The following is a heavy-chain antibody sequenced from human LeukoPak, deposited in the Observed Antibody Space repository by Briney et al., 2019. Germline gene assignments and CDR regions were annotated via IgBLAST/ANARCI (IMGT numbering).Heavy chain of an antibody. D-gene: IGHD3-22*01. CDR1: GGSISSYY. V-gene: IGHV4-59*08. Sequence: SETLSLTCTVSGGSISSYYWSWIRQPPGKGLEWIGYIYYSGSTNYNPSLKSRVTISVDTSKNQFSLKLSSVTAADTAVYYCARHFSPYDSSGYYYLHYFDYWGQGTLVTVSS. J-gene: IGHJ4*02. CDR2: IYYSGST. CDR3: ARHFSPYDSSGYYYLHYFDY.